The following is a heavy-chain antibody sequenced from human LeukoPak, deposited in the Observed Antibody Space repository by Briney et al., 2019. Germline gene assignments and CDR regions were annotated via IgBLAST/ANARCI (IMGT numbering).Heavy chain of an antibody. D-gene: IGHD3-22*01. CDR3: AKTGDYFDSSGYYRPDAFDI. CDR1: GFDFSTYS. J-gene: IGHJ3*02. CDR2: ISGSGSNT. Sequence: GGSLRLSCAASGFDFSTYSIDWVRQAPGKGLEWVSAISGSGSNTYYADSVKGRFTISRDNSQNTLYLQMNSLRAEDTAVYYCAKTGDYFDSSGYYRPDAFDIWGRGTMVTVSS. V-gene: IGHV3-23*01.